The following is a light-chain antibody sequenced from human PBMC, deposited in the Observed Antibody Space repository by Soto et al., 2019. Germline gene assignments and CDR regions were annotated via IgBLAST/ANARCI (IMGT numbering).Light chain of an antibody. CDR1: SSEVGAYDY. CDR3: CSYRSGSPLV. CDR2: EVS. Sequence: QSVLTQPASVSGSPGQSITISCIGTSSEVGAYDYVSWFQHHPGKAPKLMIFEVSNRPSGVSNRFSGSKSGNTASLTISRLQADDEADYFCCSYRSGSPLVFGTGTKVTVL. V-gene: IGLV2-14*01. J-gene: IGLJ1*01.